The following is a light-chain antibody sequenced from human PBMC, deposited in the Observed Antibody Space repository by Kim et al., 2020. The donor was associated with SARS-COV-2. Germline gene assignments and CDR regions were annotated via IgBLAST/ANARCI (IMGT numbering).Light chain of an antibody. V-gene: IGKV3-20*01. CDR3: QQYSSSPLT. Sequence: LSPGERGTLSCRASLSISSRLAWYQQKPGQAPRLLIYGASSRATDTPDRFSGVGSGRDFTLTISGLEPEDSAVYYCQQYSSSPLTFGGGTKVDIK. CDR2: GAS. J-gene: IGKJ4*01. CDR1: LSISSR.